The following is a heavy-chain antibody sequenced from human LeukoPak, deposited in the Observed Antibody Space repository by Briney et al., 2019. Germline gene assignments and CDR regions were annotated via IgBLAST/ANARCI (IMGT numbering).Heavy chain of an antibody. J-gene: IGHJ4*02. D-gene: IGHD3-22*01. CDR1: GFTFSYYW. Sequence: PGGSLRLSCAASGFTFSYYWMSWIRQAPGKGLEWAAHISEDGSDKYYVDSVKGRFTISRDNAKNSLHLQMNSLRAEDTAVYYCAREPTYYYDSSGYYYGDYWGQGTLVTVSS. V-gene: IGHV3-7*01. CDR3: AREPTYYYDSSGYYYGDY. CDR2: ISEDGSDK.